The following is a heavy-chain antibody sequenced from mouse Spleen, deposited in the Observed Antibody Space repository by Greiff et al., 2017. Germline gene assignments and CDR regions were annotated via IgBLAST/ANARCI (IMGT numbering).Heavy chain of an antibody. CDR1: GFTFSSYG. CDR3: ARQSGSSYGYFDV. J-gene: IGHJ1*01. CDR2: ISSGGSYT. V-gene: IGHV5-6*01. D-gene: IGHD1-1*01. Sequence: EVKLMESGGDLVKPGGSLKLSCAASGFTFSSYGMSWVRQTPDKRLEWVATISSGGSYTYYPDSVKGRFTISRDNAKNTLYLQMSSLKSEDTAMYYCARQSGSSYGYFDVWGAGTTVTVSS.